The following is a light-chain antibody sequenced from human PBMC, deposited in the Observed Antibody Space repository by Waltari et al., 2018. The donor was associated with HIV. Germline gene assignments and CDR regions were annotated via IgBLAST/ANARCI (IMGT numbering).Light chain of an antibody. CDR3: QQYYNTPRT. Sequence: DIVMTQSPDSQAVSLGERATINCKSSQSILYSSNNKNYLAWYQQKPGQPPKLLLYWASTRQSGFPDRFSGSGSETNFTLTISSLQAEDVAVYYCQQYYNTPRTFGQGTKVEIK. CDR2: WAS. CDR1: QSILYSSNNKNY. V-gene: IGKV4-1*01. J-gene: IGKJ1*01.